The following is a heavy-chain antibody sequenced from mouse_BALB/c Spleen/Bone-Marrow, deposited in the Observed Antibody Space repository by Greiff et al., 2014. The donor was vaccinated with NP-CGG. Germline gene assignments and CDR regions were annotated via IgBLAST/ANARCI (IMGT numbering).Heavy chain of an antibody. Sequence: VKLVESGPELVKPGASVKISCKASGYAFSSSWMNWVKQRPGQGLEWIGRIYPGDGDTNYNGKFKGKATLTADKSSSTAYMQLSSLTSVDSAVYFCARWDYGSSPNYWGQGTTLTVSS. J-gene: IGHJ2*01. CDR1: GYAFSSSW. V-gene: IGHV1-82*01. D-gene: IGHD1-1*01. CDR2: IYPGDGDT. CDR3: ARWDYGSSPNY.